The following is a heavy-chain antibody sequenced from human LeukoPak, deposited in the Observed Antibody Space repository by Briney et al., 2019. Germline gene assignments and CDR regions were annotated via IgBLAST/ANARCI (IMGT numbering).Heavy chain of an antibody. V-gene: IGHV4-59*04. D-gene: IGHD3-22*01. CDR2: IYYSGST. J-gene: IGHJ4*02. CDR1: GGSISSYY. CDR3: ARLNYDSSDYFTTGYFDY. Sequence: PSETLSLTCTVSGGSISSYYWSWIRQPPGKGLEWIGYIYYSGSTYYNPSLKSRVTISVDTSENQFSLKLSSVTAADTAVYYCARLNYDSSDYFTTGYFDYWGQGTLVTVSS.